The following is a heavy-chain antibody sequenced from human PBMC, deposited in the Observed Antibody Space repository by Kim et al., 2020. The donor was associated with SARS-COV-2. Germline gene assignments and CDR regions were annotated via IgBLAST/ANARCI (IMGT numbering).Heavy chain of an antibody. CDR1: GFTVSRNY. J-gene: IGHJ6*02. CDR3: AGAMVRGVIITGGMDV. CDR2: IYSGGST. D-gene: IGHD3-10*01. V-gene: IGHV3-53*01. Sequence: GGSLSLSCAASGFTVSRNYMSWVRQAPGKGLEWVSVIYSGGSTYYADSVKGRFTISRDNSKNTLYLQMNSLRAEDTTVYYCAGAMVRGVIITGGMDVWGQGTTVTVSS.